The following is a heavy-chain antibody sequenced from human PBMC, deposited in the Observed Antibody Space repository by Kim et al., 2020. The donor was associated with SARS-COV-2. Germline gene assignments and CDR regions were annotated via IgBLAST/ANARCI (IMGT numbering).Heavy chain of an antibody. CDR3: AKDILGRRSYGGDYGMDV. V-gene: IGHV3-43*02. CDR1: GFTFDDYA. J-gene: IGHJ6*02. Sequence: GGSLRLSCAASGFTFDDYAMHWVRQAPGKGLEWVSLISGDGGSTYYADSVKGRFTISRDNSKNSLYLQMNSLRTEDTALYYCAKDILGRRSYGGDYGMDVWGQGTTVTVSS. D-gene: IGHD3-10*01. CDR2: ISGDGGST.